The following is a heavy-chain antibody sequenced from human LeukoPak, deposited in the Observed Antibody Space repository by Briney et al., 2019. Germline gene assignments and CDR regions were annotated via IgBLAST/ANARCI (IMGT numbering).Heavy chain of an antibody. D-gene: IGHD2-2*01. J-gene: IGHJ4*02. Sequence: SETLSLTCTVSGGSISNYYWSWIRQPPGKGLEWIGYIYYSGNTNYNPSLKSRVTISVDTSKNQFSLKLNSVTAADTAVYYCARVRYCSTNRCYDQEFDNWGQETLVTVSS. CDR1: GGSISNYY. V-gene: IGHV4-59*01. CDR3: ARVRYCSTNRCYDQEFDN. CDR2: IYYSGNT.